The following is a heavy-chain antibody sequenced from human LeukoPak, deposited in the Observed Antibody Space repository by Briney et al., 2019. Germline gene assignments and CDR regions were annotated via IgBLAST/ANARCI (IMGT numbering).Heavy chain of an antibody. J-gene: IGHJ6*03. Sequence: PGGSLRHSCASSRFTFSSYWMSWVRQAPAKGLEWVANIKQDGSEKYYVDSVKGGFFISRDNTKNSLYLQMNSLRAEDTAVYYCARPPRIIAAPNYLDVWGKGTTVTVSS. D-gene: IGHD6-6*01. CDR3: ARPPRIIAAPNYLDV. V-gene: IGHV3-7*01. CDR2: IKQDGSEK. CDR1: RFTFSSYW.